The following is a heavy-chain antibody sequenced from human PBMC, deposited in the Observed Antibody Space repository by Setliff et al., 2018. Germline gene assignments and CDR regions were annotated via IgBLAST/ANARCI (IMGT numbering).Heavy chain of an antibody. V-gene: IGHV1-69*05. CDR1: GYTLTNYY. CDR2: TIPMFGTT. Sequence: SVKVSCKASGYTLTNYYMHWVRQAPGQGLEWMGGTIPMFGTTEYAQKFQGRLTIITDESTSTAYMELSSLKSEDTAMYYCAREGVDTRSSTDYRYYMDVWGKGTTVTVSS. J-gene: IGHJ6*03. CDR3: AREGVDTRSSTDYRYYMDV. D-gene: IGHD2-15*01.